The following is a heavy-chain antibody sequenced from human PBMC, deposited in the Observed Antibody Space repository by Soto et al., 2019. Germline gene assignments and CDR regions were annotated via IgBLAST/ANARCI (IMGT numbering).Heavy chain of an antibody. V-gene: IGHV2-5*02. CDR1: GFSLSTSEVG. CDR2: IYWDDDK. D-gene: IGHD3-16*01. J-gene: IGHJ4*02. CDR3: ARLTDLYIMFDF. Sequence: SGPTLVNPTQTLTLTCTFSGFSLSTSEVGVGWIRQPPGKALELLGIIYWDDDKRYSPLLNKRLTITKDTSKIQVVLTMTNMDSVDTGTYNCARLTDLYIMFDFWGQGTQVTVSS.